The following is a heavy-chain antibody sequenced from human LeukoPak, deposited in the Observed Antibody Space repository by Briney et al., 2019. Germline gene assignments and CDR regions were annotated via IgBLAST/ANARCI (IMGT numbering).Heavy chain of an antibody. Sequence: SMTVSCKASGGTFSSYAISWVRQAPGQGLEWMGGIIPIFGTANYAQKFQGRVTITADESTSTAYMELSSLRSEDTAVYYCARDGYYDSRGSWFDPWGQGTLVTVSS. J-gene: IGHJ5*02. CDR3: ARDGYYDSRGSWFDP. CDR1: GGTFSSYA. D-gene: IGHD3-22*01. V-gene: IGHV1-69*13. CDR2: IIPIFGTA.